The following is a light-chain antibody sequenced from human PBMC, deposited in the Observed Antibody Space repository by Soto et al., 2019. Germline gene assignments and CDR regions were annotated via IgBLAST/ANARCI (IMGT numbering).Light chain of an antibody. CDR2: GSS. CDR3: QQSNSWPLS. V-gene: IGKV3-15*01. Sequence: ETVLTQSPATLSVSPGERATFSCRASQSVSSDLAWYQQKPGQVPRLLIYGSSTRATGLPARFSGSGSGTEFTLSISSLQSEDLAVYYCQQSNSWPLSFGQGTMLEIK. CDR1: QSVSSD. J-gene: IGKJ2*03.